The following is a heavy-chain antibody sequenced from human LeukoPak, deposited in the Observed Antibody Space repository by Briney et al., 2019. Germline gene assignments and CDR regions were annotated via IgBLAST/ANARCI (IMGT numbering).Heavy chain of an antibody. D-gene: IGHD4-17*01. CDR1: GCSISSSSHY. J-gene: IGHJ5*02. CDR3: ARRDYGVPFDP. Sequence: AETLSLTCTVSGCSISSSSHYWVRIPPPPGQGLEWFVSIYCSGKSFDNSVLNRRVTISADTSKNQYSLRLSSVTAADTAVYYCARRDYGVPFDPWGQGALVTVSS. CDR2: IYCSGKS. V-gene: IGHV4-39*01.